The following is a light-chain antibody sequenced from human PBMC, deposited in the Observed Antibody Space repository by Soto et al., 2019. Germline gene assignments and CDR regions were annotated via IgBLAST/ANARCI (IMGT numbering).Light chain of an antibody. CDR2: TNT. CDR3: ASWDDSLNGPV. J-gene: IGLJ1*01. CDR1: SSNVGGNP. Sequence: QSVLNRPPSASGTPGQRVTISCSGSSSNVGGNPVNWYQHVPTTAPKLLIYTNTQRPSGVPDRFSGSKSGTSASLAISGLQSEDEADYYCASWDDSLNGPVFGTGTKVTVL. V-gene: IGLV1-44*01.